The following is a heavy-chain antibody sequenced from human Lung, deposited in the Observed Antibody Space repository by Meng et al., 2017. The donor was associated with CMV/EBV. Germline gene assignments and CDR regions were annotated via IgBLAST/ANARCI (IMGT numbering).Heavy chain of an antibody. V-gene: IGHV4-4*02. J-gene: IGHJ1*01. CDR2: IPHRGGS. Sequence: QVQLRESGPALVKPSGTLSLTCAVSGDSITNHNWWAWVRQPPGKGLEWIGEIPHRGGSAYNPSLKSRVSMSIDKSKNQFSLKLTSVTAADTAVYHCLRRSGGSVWGQGTLVTVSS. CDR1: GDSITNHNW. CDR3: LRRSGGSV. D-gene: IGHD3-10*01.